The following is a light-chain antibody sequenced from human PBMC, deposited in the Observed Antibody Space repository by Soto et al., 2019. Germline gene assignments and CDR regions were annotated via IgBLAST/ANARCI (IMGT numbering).Light chain of an antibody. CDR2: AVD. CDR1: SFDVGGYDF. CDR3: CSDASVRTLV. Sequence: QSALTQPASVSGSPGQSITISCTGTSFDVGGYDFVSWYQHHPGKAPKLMISAVDNRPSGVANRFSASKSGNTASLVISGHRAEDEADYSWCSDASVRTLVFGAGTKLTVL. J-gene: IGLJ1*01. V-gene: IGLV2-14*03.